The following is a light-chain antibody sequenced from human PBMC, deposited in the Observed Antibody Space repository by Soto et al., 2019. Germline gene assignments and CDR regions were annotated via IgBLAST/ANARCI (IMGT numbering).Light chain of an antibody. CDR2: GSS. Sequence: EVGLTQSPGTLSLSPGERATLSCRASQSVSNNYFAWYQQKPGQAPRLLIFGSSDRATGIPDRFSGSGSGTDFTLTISRLEPEDFAVYYCQQYGSSPPYTFGQGTKLAIK. V-gene: IGKV3-20*01. CDR3: QQYGSSPPYT. J-gene: IGKJ2*01. CDR1: QSVSNNY.